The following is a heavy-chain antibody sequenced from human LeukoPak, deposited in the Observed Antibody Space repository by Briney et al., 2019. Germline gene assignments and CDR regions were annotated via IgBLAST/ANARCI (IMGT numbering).Heavy chain of an antibody. CDR3: ARGLNYDLNP. Sequence: SETLSLTCTVSGGSISSANWWDWVRQPPGKGLEWIGEIYHGGTINYNPTLKSRVTISLDESNNQFSLRLSSVTAADTAVYYCARGLNYDLNPWGQGTPVIVSS. CDR1: GGSISSANW. D-gene: IGHD3-3*01. CDR2: IYHGGTI. J-gene: IGHJ5*02. V-gene: IGHV4-4*02.